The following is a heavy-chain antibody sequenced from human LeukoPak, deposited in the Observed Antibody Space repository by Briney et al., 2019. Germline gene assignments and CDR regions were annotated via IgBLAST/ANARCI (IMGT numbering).Heavy chain of an antibody. V-gene: IGHV3-21*04. CDR1: GFTFSDYT. CDR3: ARSRSRYLNDKNFLY. D-gene: IGHD6-13*01. Sequence: GGSLRLSCVASGFTFSDYTMNWVRQAPGKGLEWVSSIKRSDNYRYYADSVEGRFTISTDDAQSSLYLQMNSLRAEDTAIYYCARSRSRYLNDKNFLYWGQGSLVTVSS. CDR2: IKRSDNYR. J-gene: IGHJ4*02.